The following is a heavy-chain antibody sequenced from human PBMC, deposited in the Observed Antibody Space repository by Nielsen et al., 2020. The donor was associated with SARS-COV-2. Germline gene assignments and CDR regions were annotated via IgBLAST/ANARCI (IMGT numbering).Heavy chain of an antibody. D-gene: IGHD6-13*01. V-gene: IGHV3-23*01. Sequence: GGSLRLSCAASGFTFSSYAMSWVRQAPGKGLEWVSAISGSGGSTYYADSVKGRFTISRDNSKNTLYLQMNSPRAEDTAVYYCAKTPVGSTVYYFDYWGQGTLVTVSS. CDR2: ISGSGGST. CDR1: GFTFSSYA. CDR3: AKTPVGSTVYYFDY. J-gene: IGHJ4*02.